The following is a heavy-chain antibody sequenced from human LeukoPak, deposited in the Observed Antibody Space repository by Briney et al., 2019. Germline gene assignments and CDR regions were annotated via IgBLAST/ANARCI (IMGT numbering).Heavy chain of an antibody. D-gene: IGHD6-19*01. CDR1: AFTVSTNY. CDR3: AREEDSSGWYGMDV. Sequence: RGSLRLSCAASAFTVSTNYMSWVRQAPGKGLEWVSRINSDGSSTSYADSVKGRFTISRDNAKNTLYLQMNSLRAEDTAVYYCAREEDSSGWYGMDVWGQGTTVTVSS. CDR2: INSDGSST. J-gene: IGHJ6*02. V-gene: IGHV3-74*01.